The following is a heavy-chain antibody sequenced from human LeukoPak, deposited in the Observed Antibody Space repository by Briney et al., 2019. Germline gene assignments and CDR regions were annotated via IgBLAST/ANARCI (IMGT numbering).Heavy chain of an antibody. CDR3: AMPYYYDSSGYYGFGY. J-gene: IGHJ4*02. V-gene: IGHV5-51*01. D-gene: IGHD3-22*01. CDR2: IYPGDSDT. CDR1: GYSFTSYW. Sequence: GESLKISCKGSGYSFTSYWIGWVRQMPGKGLEWMGNIYPGDSDTRYSPSFQGQVTISADKSISTAYLQWSSLKASDTAMYYCAMPYYYDSSGYYGFGYWGQGTLVTVSS.